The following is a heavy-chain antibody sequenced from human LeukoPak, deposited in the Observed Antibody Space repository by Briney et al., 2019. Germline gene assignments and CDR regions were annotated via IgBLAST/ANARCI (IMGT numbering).Heavy chain of an antibody. Sequence: PGGSLRLSCAASGFTFKNYGMHWVRQAPGKGLEWVAVIWYDGSNKYYADSVKGRFTISRDNSKNTLYLQMNTLRAEDTAIYYCARDRSVDFFDFWGQGTLVTASS. V-gene: IGHV3-33*01. CDR3: ARDRSVDFFDF. J-gene: IGHJ4*02. D-gene: IGHD5-12*01. CDR2: IWYDGSNK. CDR1: GFTFKNYG.